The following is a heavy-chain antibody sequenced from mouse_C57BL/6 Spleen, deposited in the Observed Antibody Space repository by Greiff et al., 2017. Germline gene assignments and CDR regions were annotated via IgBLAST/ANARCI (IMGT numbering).Heavy chain of an antibody. D-gene: IGHD2-4*01. CDR3: ARGSYYDYDGWFAY. CDR2: IYPGGGYT. Sequence: QVQLQQSGAELVRPGTSVKMSCKASGYTFTNYWIGWVKQRPGHGLEWIGDIYPGGGYTNYNEKFKGKATLTADKSSSTAYMQISSLTSEDSAIYYCARGSYYDYDGWFAYWGQGTLVTVSA. V-gene: IGHV1-63*01. J-gene: IGHJ3*01. CDR1: GYTFTNYW.